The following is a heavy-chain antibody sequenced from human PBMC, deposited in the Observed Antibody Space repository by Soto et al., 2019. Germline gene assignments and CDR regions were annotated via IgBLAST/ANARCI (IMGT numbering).Heavy chain of an antibody. D-gene: IGHD1-26*01. Sequence: QVQLVQSGAEVKKPGASVKVSCKASGYTFTSYGIIWVRQAPGQGIEWMGWISAYNGNTNYAQKLQGRVTMTADTSASTAYMELSSLRSDDTAVYYCARRIGIVGAANAGLADYWRQGPLVTVSS. CDR3: ARRIGIVGAANAGLADY. V-gene: IGHV1-18*01. CDR2: ISAYNGNT. J-gene: IGHJ4*02. CDR1: GYTFTSYG.